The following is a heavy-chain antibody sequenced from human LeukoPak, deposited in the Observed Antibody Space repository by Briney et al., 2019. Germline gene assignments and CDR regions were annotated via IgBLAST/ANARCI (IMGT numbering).Heavy chain of an antibody. J-gene: IGHJ4*02. V-gene: IGHV4-59*01. CDR1: GGSISNYY. D-gene: IGHD3-22*01. CDR3: ARAYDSSGYYPYYFDY. Sequence: SETLSLTCTVSGGSISNYYWSWIRQPPGKGLEWIGYIYYSGTTNYNPSLKSRVTISVDTSKNQFSLKLNSVTAADTAVYYCARAYDSSGYYPYYFDYWGRGTLVTVSS. CDR2: IYYSGTT.